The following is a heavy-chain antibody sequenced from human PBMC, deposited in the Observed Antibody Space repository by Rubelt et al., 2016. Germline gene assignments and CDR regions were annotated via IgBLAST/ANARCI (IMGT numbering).Heavy chain of an antibody. CDR1: GGSINNYY. V-gene: IGHV4-59*08. CDR3: ARHKMPDGEVHFDY. CDR2: IYYGRRT. D-gene: IGHD3-10*01. Sequence: QVQLQELGPGLVKPLETLSLTCTVSGGSINNYYWRWIRQPPGKGLEWVVAIYYGRRTNYNPSLKSRVSLSVDTSKNQYSLKLRSMTAADTAVYSCARHKMPDGEVHFDYWGQGTLVTVSS. J-gene: IGHJ4*02.